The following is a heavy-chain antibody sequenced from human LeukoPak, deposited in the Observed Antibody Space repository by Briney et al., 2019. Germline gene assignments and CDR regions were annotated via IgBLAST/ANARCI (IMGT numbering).Heavy chain of an antibody. Sequence: PGMSLRLSCAASGFTFSSYGMHWVRQAPGKRLEWVSSISSSSSNIYYADSVKGRFTISRDNAKNSLYLQMNSLRVEDTAVYYCARCTTGRTFGSLREIKRSREIDYWGQGTLVTVSS. V-gene: IGHV3-21*01. CDR3: ARCTTGRTFGSLREIKRSREIDY. D-gene: IGHD1-1*01. J-gene: IGHJ4*02. CDR2: ISSSSSNI. CDR1: GFTFSSYG.